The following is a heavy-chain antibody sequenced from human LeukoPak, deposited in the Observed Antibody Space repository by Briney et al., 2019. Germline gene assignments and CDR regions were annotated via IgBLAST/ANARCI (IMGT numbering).Heavy chain of an antibody. CDR1: GGSISSGSYY. V-gene: IGHV4-61*02. CDR2: IDTSGST. J-gene: IGHJ4*02. D-gene: IGHD5-18*01. CDR3: ARNGIQLLYYFDY. Sequence: SQTLSLTCTVSGGSISSGSYYWSWIRQPAGKGLEWIGRIDTSGSTNYNPSLKSRVTISVDTSKNQFSLKLSSVTAADTAVYYCARNGIQLLYYFDYWGQGTLVTVSS.